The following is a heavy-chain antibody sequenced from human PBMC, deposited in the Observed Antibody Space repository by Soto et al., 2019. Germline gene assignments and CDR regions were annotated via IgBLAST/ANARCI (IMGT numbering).Heavy chain of an antibody. D-gene: IGHD2-2*01. J-gene: IGHJ4*02. CDR3: ARSDDIVVVPAAIGEFVVFDY. V-gene: IGHV6-1*01. Sequence: PSQTLSLTCVISGDSVSSNSAAWNWIRQSPSRGLEWLGRTYYRSKWYNDYAVSVKSRITINPDTSKNQFSLQLNSVTPEDTAVYYCARSDDIVVVPAAIGEFVVFDYWGQGTLVTVSS. CDR2: TYYRSKWYN. CDR1: GDSVSSNSAA.